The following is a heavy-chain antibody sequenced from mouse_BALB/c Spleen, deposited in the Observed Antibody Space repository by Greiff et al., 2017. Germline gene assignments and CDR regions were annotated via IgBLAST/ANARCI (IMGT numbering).Heavy chain of an antibody. CDR1: GYTFTNYW. V-gene: IGHV1-63*02. CDR2: IYPGGGYT. J-gene: IGHJ2*01. CDR3: TRVRTVPFDY. Sequence: QVQLQQSGAELVRPGTSVKMSCKAAGYTFTNYWIGWVKQRPGHGLEWIGDIYPGGGYTSYNQKFKGKAKLTAVTSTSTAYMELSSLTNEDSAVYYCTRVRTVPFDYWGQGTTLTVSS.